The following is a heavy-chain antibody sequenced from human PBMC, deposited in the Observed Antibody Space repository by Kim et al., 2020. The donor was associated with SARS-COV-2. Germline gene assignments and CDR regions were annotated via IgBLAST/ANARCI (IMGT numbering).Heavy chain of an antibody. CDR2: IIPILGIA. V-gene: IGHV1-69*04. CDR3: ARDYGSGSPIDY. D-gene: IGHD3-10*01. CDR1: GGTFSSYA. J-gene: IGHJ4*02. Sequence: SVTVSCKASGGTFSSYAISWVRQAPGQGLEWMGRIIPILGIANYAQKFQGRVTITADKSTSTAYMELSSLRSEDTAVYYCARDYGSGSPIDYWGQGTLVTVSS.